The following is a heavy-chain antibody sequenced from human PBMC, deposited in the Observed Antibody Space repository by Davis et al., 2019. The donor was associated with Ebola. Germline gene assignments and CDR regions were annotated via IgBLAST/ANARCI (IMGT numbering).Heavy chain of an antibody. CDR1: GLTFTNYA. CDR3: AKGAIVGYGVEAFDI. V-gene: IGHV3-23*01. J-gene: IGHJ3*02. D-gene: IGHD2-21*01. CDR2: VTGRGGST. Sequence: PGGSLRLSCAASGLTFTNYAMSWVRQAPGKGLEWVSSVTGRGGSTYYTDSVKGRFTISRDNSKNTLYLQMNSLRVEDTALYYCAKGAIVGYGVEAFDIWGQGTMVTVSS.